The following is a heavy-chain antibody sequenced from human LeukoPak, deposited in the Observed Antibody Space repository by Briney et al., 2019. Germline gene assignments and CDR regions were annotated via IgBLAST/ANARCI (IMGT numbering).Heavy chain of an antibody. D-gene: IGHD5-12*01. CDR1: GFTFSSYG. Sequence: GGSLRLSCAASGFTFSSYGMHWVRQAPGKGLEWVAVISYDGSNTYYADSVKGRFTISRDNSKDTLYLQMNSLRAEDTAVYYCAKDSKWLRLSGLFDYWGQGTLVTVSS. V-gene: IGHV3-30*18. CDR3: AKDSKWLRLSGLFDY. J-gene: IGHJ4*02. CDR2: ISYDGSNT.